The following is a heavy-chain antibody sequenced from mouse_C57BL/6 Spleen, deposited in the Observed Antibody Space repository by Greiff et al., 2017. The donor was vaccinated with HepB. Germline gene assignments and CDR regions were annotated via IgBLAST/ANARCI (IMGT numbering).Heavy chain of an antibody. Sequence: QVQLQQSGAELAKPGASVKLSCKASGYTFTSYWMHWVKQRPGQGLEWIGYINPSSGYTKYNQKFKDKTTLTADKSSSTAYMQLSSLTYEDSAVYYCARYDDGALYAMGYWGQGTSVTVSS. CDR3: ARYDDGALYAMGY. V-gene: IGHV1-7*01. J-gene: IGHJ4*01. D-gene: IGHD2-12*01. CDR1: GYTFTSYW. CDR2: INPSSGYT.